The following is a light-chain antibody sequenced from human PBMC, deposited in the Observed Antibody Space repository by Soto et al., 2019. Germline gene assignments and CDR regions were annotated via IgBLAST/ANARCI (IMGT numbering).Light chain of an antibody. J-gene: IGKJ1*01. CDR2: AAS. Sequence: EIVLTQSPGTLSLSPGERATLSCRASQSVSSYYLAWYQQKPGQAPRLLIYAASSRATGIPDRFSGGGSGTDFTLTISRLEHEDFEVYYCQQCGSSHWTFGQGTKVDLK. CDR3: QQCGSSHWT. V-gene: IGKV3-20*01. CDR1: QSVSSYY.